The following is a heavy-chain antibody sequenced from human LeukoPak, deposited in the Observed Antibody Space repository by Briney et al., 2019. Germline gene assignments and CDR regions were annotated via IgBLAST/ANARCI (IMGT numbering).Heavy chain of an antibody. V-gene: IGHV3-74*01. J-gene: IGHJ4*02. CDR2: INSDGSST. Sequence: GGSLRLSCAASGFTFSSYWMHWVRQAPGKGLVWVSRINSDGSSTSYADSVKGRFTISRDNAKNTLYLQMNSLRAEDTAVYYCAKRVSGSYLIDYWGQGILVTVSS. CDR1: GFTFSSYW. D-gene: IGHD3-16*02. CDR3: AKRVSGSYLIDY.